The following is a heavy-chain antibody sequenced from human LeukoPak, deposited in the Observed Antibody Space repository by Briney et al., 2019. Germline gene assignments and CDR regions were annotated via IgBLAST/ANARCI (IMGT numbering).Heavy chain of an antibody. CDR2: VSGSGDRM. Sequence: GGSLRLSCAASGFTSSSYALNWVRQAPGKGLEWVATVSGSGDRMYHADSVKGRFTISRDNSKNTLSLQMNSLRAEDTAVYYCAMNYGSGSYWSFDYWGQGTLVAVSS. V-gene: IGHV3-23*01. CDR3: AMNYGSGSYWSFDY. D-gene: IGHD3-10*01. J-gene: IGHJ4*02. CDR1: GFTSSSYA.